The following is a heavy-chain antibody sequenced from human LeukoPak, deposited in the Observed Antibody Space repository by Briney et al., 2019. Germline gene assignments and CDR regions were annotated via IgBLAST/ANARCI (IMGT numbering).Heavy chain of an antibody. D-gene: IGHD1-1*01. J-gene: IGHJ6*03. V-gene: IGHV3-20*04. CDR2: INWNGGST. CDR3: ARGAVPWNYYYYYMGV. Sequence: PGGSLRLSCAASGFTFDDYGMSWVRQAPGKGLEWVSGINWNGGSTGYADSVKGRLTISRDNAKNSLYLQMNSLRAEDTALYYCARGAVPWNYYYYYMGVWGKGTTVTVSS. CDR1: GFTFDDYG.